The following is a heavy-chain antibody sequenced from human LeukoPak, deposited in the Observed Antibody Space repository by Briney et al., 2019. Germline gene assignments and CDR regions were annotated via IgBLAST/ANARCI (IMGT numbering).Heavy chain of an antibody. CDR1: GYTFTGYY. Sequence: ASVKVSCKASGYTFTGYYMHWVRQAPGQGLEWIGWINPNSGGTNYAQKFQGRVTMTRDTSISTAYMELSRLRSDDTAVCYCARVASPGLLTWTPHNAYGGQGTLVTVSS. J-gene: IGHJ4*02. V-gene: IGHV1-2*02. D-gene: IGHD2/OR15-2a*01. CDR3: ARVASPGLLTWTPHNAY. CDR2: INPNSGGT.